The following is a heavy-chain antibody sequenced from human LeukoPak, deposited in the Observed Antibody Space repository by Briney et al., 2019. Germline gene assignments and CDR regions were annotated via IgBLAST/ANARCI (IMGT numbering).Heavy chain of an antibody. CDR1: GFTFSSYA. CDR3: ARGGRVQLWFPFDY. CDR2: ISGSGGST. D-gene: IGHD5-18*01. V-gene: IGHV3-23*01. Sequence: GGSLRLSCAASGFTFSSYAMSWVRQAPGKGLEWVPAISGSGGSTYYADSVKGRFTISRDNSKNTLYLQMNSLRAEDTALYYCARGGRVQLWFPFDYWGQGTLVTVSS. J-gene: IGHJ4*02.